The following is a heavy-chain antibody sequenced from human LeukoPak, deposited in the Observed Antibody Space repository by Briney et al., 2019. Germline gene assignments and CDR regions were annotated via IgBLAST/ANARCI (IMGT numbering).Heavy chain of an antibody. J-gene: IGHJ4*02. CDR3: ASESSSWYGYYFDY. CDR1: GFTVSSNY. D-gene: IGHD6-13*01. CDR2: IYSGGST. V-gene: IGHV3-53*01. Sequence: GGSLRLSCAASGFTVSSNYMSWVRQAPGKGLEWVSVIYSGGSTYYADSVKGRFTISRDNSKNTLYLQMNSLRAEDTAVYYCASESSSWYGYYFDYWGQGTLVTVSS.